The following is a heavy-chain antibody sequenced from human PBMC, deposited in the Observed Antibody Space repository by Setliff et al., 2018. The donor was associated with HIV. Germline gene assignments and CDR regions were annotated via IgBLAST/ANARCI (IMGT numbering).Heavy chain of an antibody. J-gene: IGHJ4*02. CDR2: IRYDGSNT. Sequence: PGGSLRLSCVAPGFTFSNYGMHWVRQAPGKGLEWVAFIRYDGSNTYYVDSVKGRFTISRDNAKNSLYLQMNSLRAEDTAVYYCARASGYGSSWYQFWGQGTLVTVSS. CDR3: ARASGYGSSWYQF. V-gene: IGHV3-30*02. CDR1: GFTFSNYG. D-gene: IGHD6-13*01.